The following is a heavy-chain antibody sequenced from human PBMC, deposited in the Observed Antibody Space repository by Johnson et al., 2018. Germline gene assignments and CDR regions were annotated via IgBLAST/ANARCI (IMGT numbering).Heavy chain of an antibody. CDR2: IIPVFGTG. D-gene: IGHD6-19*01. J-gene: IGHJ3*02. CDR3: ARPSPPHNSGRYGDAFDI. V-gene: IGHV1-69*01. CDR1: GHTISNYV. Sequence: QVQLVESGAEVKKPGSSVKVSCKASGHTISNYVISWVRQAPGQGLEWMGGIIPVFGTGKSAQKFQGRVTITADASTSTVYMEMSSRRSDDTAVYYCARPSPPHNSGRYGDAFDIWGQGTMVTVSS.